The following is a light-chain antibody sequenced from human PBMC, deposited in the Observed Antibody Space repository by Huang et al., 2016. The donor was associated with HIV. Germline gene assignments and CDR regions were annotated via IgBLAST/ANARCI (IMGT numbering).Light chain of an antibody. V-gene: IGKV3-15*01. J-gene: IGKJ2*03. CDR2: AAS. Sequence: EIVMTQSPATLSVSPGERATLSCRASQSVTSNLAWYQQKPGQAPRLLIYAASTRAAGIPARCSGSGSETEFTLTISSLQSEDFAVYSCQQYHNWPLYSFGQGTKLEIK. CDR3: QQYHNWPLYS. CDR1: QSVTSN.